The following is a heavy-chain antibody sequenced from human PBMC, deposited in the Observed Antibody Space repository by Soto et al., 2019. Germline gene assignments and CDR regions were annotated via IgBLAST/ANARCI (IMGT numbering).Heavy chain of an antibody. D-gene: IGHD5-18*01. CDR1: GLRFTVIW. CDR2: IKADGSQK. V-gene: IGHV3-7*01. J-gene: IGHJ6*02. Sequence: EVQLVESGGALVKPGGSLSPSCVASGLRFTVIWMIWAGKAPGRGPEWLANIKADGSQKYHVDSVEGRFTISRDNAKNSLFLQMYGLRVEDTAVYYCARDLGRALVGFYYGLDVWGQGTTVTVSS. CDR3: ARDLGRALVGFYYGLDV.